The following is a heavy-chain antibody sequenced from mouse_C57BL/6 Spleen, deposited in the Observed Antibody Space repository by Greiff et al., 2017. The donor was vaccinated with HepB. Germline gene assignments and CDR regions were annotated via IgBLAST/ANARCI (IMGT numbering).Heavy chain of an antibody. Sequence: VHVKQSGAELVKPGASVKLSCTASGFNIKDYYMHWVKQRTEQGLEWIGRIDPEDGETKYAPKFQGKATITADTSFNTAYLQLSSLTSEDTAVYYCARNYGSPWFAYWGQGTLVTVSA. J-gene: IGHJ3*01. CDR2: IDPEDGET. CDR1: GFNIKDYY. D-gene: IGHD1-1*01. CDR3: ARNYGSPWFAY. V-gene: IGHV14-2*01.